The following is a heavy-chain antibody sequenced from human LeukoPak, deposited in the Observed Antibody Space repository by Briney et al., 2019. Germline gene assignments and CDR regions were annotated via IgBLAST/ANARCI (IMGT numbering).Heavy chain of an antibody. V-gene: IGHV3-23*01. J-gene: IGHJ5*02. Sequence: GGSLRLSCAASGFTFTSYALSWVPQAPGKGLEGVSTFSGGGGNTYNPDSVKGRFTLSRDISRTMLYLQINSLRAEDTAVYYCAKDGDIWLGELNWFDPWGQGTLVTVSS. CDR2: FSGGGGNT. CDR1: GFTFTSYA. CDR3: AKDGDIWLGELNWFDP. D-gene: IGHD3-10*01.